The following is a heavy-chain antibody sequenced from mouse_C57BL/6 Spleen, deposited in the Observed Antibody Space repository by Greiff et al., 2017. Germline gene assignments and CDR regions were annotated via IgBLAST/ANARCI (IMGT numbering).Heavy chain of an antibody. Sequence: VQLQQSVAELVRPGASVKLSCTASGFSIKNTYMYWVKQRPEQGLEWIGRINPANGNTKYDPKFQGKATITADTSSNTAYLHLSSLTSEDAAIYYCARSTLRAYCAYWGQGTLVTVSA. J-gene: IGHJ3*01. CDR3: ARSTLRAYCAY. D-gene: IGHD6-5*01. V-gene: IGHV14-3*01. CDR2: INPANGNT. CDR1: GFSIKNTY.